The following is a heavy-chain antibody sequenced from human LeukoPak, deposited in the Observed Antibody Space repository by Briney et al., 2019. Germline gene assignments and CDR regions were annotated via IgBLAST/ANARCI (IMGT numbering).Heavy chain of an antibody. J-gene: IGHJ3*01. Sequence: SETLSLTCTVSGDSVSTYYWSWIRQPPGKGLEWIGYIYNSGSTNYNPSLRSRVTISVDTSKNQFSLKLTSVTAADTAVHYCARGPMGALYSSSDAFDFWGQGIMVTVSS. CDR1: GDSVSTYY. D-gene: IGHD6-6*01. V-gene: IGHV4-59*02. CDR3: ARGPMGALYSSSDAFDF. CDR2: IYNSGST.